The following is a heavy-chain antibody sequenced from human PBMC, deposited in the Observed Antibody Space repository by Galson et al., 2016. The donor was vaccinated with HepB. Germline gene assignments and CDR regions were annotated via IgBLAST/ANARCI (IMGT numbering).Heavy chain of an antibody. CDR3: ARFIASPWNDYYYYGMDV. Sequence: SLRLSCADSGFIFRSYAMNWVRQAPGKGLEWLAVISNDGSNKYFADSVKGRFTISRDNSKNTLYLQMNSLGAEDTAVYYCARFIASPWNDYYYYGMDVWGKGTPVTVSA. V-gene: IGHV3-30-3*01. D-gene: IGHD1-1*01. J-gene: IGHJ6*04. CDR2: ISNDGSNK. CDR1: GFIFRSYA.